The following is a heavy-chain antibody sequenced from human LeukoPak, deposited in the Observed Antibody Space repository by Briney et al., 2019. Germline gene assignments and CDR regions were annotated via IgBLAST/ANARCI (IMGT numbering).Heavy chain of an antibody. D-gene: IGHD6-19*01. CDR2: IYYSGST. J-gene: IGHJ5*02. V-gene: IGHV4-39*07. Sequence: PSETLSLTCTVSGGSISSSSYYWGWIRQPPGKGLEWIGSIYYSGSTNYNPSLKSRVTISIDTSKNQFSLNLRSVTAADTALYYCARIPGAGYSNGWYRFDPWGQGTLVTVSS. CDR1: GGSISSSSYY. CDR3: ARIPGAGYSNGWYRFDP.